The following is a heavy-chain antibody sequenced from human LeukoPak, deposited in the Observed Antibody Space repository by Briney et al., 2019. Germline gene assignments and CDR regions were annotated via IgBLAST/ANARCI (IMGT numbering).Heavy chain of an antibody. D-gene: IGHD3-10*01. CDR2: ISSSSSYI. CDR3: ARAGTMVRGVIITPPYGMDV. J-gene: IGHJ6*04. Sequence: GGSLRLSCAASGFTFSSYSTNWVRQAPGKGLEWVSSISSSSSYIYYADSVKGRFIISRDNAKNSLYLQMNSLRAEDTAVYYCARAGTMVRGVIITPPYGMDVWGKGTTVTVSS. CDR1: GFTFSSYS. V-gene: IGHV3-21*01.